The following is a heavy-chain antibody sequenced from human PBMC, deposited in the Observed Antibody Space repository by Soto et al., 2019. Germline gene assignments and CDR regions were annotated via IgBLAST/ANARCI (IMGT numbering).Heavy chain of an antibody. CDR1: GFVFSDYA. CDR2: ISAGGSDT. CDR3: ASVPIWCGSSSCYTEGFDS. J-gene: IGHJ4*02. D-gene: IGHD2-2*01. V-gene: IGHV3-23*01. Sequence: EVQLLDSGGGWVQPGGSLRLSFVASGFVFSDYAMSWVRQAPGKGLEWVSAISAGGSDTYYADSGKGRFTVSRVNSKNTLYLQMNTLRAEDTAIYYCASVPIWCGSSSCYTEGFDSWGQGTLVTVSS.